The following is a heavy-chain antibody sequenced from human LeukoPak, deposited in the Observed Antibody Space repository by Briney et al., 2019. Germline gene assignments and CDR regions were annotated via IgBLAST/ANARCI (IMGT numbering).Heavy chain of an antibody. J-gene: IGHJ4*02. CDR2: VYLGDDDT. CDR3: ARKTGYSRSWVDY. V-gene: IGHV5-51*01. D-gene: IGHD2-15*01. Sequence: GESPEISCKVSGYSFTIYWIGWVRQLPGKGLEWVGSVYLGDDDTRYSRSFRGQVTISADKSISTAYLQWSSLRASDSATYYCARKTGYSRSWVDYWGQGTRVPVSS. CDR1: GYSFTIYW.